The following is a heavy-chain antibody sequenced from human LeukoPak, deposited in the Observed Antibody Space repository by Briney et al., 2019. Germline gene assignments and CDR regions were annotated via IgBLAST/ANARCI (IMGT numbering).Heavy chain of an antibody. Sequence: ASVKVSCKASGYTFTSYDINWVRQATGQGLEWMGWMNPNSGNTGYAQKFQGGVTMTRNTSISTAYMELSSLRSEDTAVYYCARGGRWPKENWFDPWGQGTLVTVSS. CDR2: MNPNSGNT. J-gene: IGHJ5*02. CDR1: GYTFTSYD. V-gene: IGHV1-8*01. CDR3: ARGGRWPKENWFDP. D-gene: IGHD2-15*01.